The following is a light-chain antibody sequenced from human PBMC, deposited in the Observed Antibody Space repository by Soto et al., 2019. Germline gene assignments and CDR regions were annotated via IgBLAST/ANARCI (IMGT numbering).Light chain of an antibody. V-gene: IGLV1-44*01. CDR2: ADN. Sequence: QSVLTQPTSASGTPGQRVAISCSGASSNIGSTRANWYRQLPGTAPKLLIYADNQRPSGVPDRFSGSKSGTSASLAISGLQSADEAHYYSAAWDNSLKGYVFGTRTKVTVL. J-gene: IGLJ1*01. CDR1: SSNIGSTR. CDR3: AAWDNSLKGYV.